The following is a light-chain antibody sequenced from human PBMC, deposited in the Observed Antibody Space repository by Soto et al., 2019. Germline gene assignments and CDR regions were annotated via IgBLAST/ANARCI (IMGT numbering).Light chain of an antibody. CDR2: DAS. J-gene: IGKJ1*01. V-gene: IGKV3-20*01. CDR1: QRITTY. CDR3: QQYGSSPT. Sequence: EIVLTQSPATLSLSPGERATLSCRASQRITTYLAWYQQKPGQAPRLLIYDASNRATGIPARFSGSGSGTDFTLTISRLEPEDFAVYYCQQYGSSPTFGQGTKVDIK.